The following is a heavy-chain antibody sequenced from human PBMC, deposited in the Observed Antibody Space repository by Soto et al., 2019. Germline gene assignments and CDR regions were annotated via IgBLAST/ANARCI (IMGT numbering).Heavy chain of an antibody. J-gene: IGHJ4*02. CDR3: ARETAMVPFIFDY. CDR1: GGSISSGDYY. CDR2: IYYSGST. V-gene: IGHV4-30-4*01. D-gene: IGHD5-18*01. Sequence: QVQLQESGPGLVKPSQTLSLTCTVSGGSISSGDYYWSWIRQPPGKGLEWIGYIYYSGSTYYNPSHQSRVTISVDTSKNQFSLKLSSVTAADTAVYYCARETAMVPFIFDYWGQGTLVTVSS.